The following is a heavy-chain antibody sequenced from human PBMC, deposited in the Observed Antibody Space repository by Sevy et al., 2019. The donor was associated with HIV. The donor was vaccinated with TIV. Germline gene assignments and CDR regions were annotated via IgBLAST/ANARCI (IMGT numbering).Heavy chain of an antibody. V-gene: IGHV1-2*02. CDR3: ARVVAARPAYYFDY. J-gene: IGHJ4*02. D-gene: IGHD6-6*01. Sequence: ASVKVSCKVSGYTLAKFSIHWVRQAPGQGLEWMGWINPNSGGTNYAQKFQGRVTMTRDTSISTAYMELSRLRSDDTAVYYCARVVAARPAYYFDYWGQGTLVTVSS. CDR1: GYTLAKFS. CDR2: INPNSGGT.